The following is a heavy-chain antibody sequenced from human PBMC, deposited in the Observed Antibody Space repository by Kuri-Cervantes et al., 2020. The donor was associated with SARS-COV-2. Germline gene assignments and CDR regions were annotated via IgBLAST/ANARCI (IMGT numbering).Heavy chain of an antibody. D-gene: IGHD2-2*01. CDR2: ISSSSSYI. Sequence: GGSLRLSCSASGFTFSSYSMNWVRQAPGKWLQWVSAISSSSSYIYYADSVKGRFTISRDNAKNSLYLQMNSLRAEDTAVYYCARDVNIVVVPAYYYGMDVWGQGTTVTVSS. V-gene: IGHV3-21*01. CDR3: ARDVNIVVVPAYYYGMDV. CDR1: GFTFSSYS. J-gene: IGHJ6*02.